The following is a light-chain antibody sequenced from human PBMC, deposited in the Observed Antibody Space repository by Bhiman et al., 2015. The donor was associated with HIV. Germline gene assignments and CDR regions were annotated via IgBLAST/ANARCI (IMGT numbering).Light chain of an antibody. Sequence: QSALTQPRSVSGSPGQSVTISCTGSSSDIGAYNYVSWYQQHPGKAPKLIVYAVTQRPSGVPDRFSGSKSGNTASLIISGLQAEDEADYYCSSYAHSYTSLFGGGTKVTVL. J-gene: IGLJ1*01. CDR2: AVT. V-gene: IGLV2-11*01. CDR3: SSYAHSYTSL. CDR1: SSDIGAYNY.